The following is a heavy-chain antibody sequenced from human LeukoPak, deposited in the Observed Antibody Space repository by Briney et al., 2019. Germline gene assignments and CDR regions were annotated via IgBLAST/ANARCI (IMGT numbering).Heavy chain of an antibody. D-gene: IGHD6-19*01. CDR3: ARDSSGWNDAFDI. J-gene: IGHJ3*02. CDR2: INTNTGNP. CDR1: GYTFTSYA. V-gene: IGHV7-4-1*02. Sequence: RRASVKVSCKASGYTFTSYAMNRVRQAPGQGLEWMGWINTNTGNPTYAQGFTGRFVFSLDTSVSTAYLQISSLKVEDTAVYYCARDSSGWNDAFDIWGQGTMVTVSS.